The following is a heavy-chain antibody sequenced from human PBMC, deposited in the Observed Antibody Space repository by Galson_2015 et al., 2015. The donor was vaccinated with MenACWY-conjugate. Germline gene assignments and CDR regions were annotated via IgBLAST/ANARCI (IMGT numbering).Heavy chain of an antibody. CDR2: ISDNGDRT. CDR1: GFTFRSYA. J-gene: IGHJ3*02. CDR3: AKEKPTTTALEI. Sequence: SLRLSCAASGFTFRSYAMGWVRQAPGKGLEWVSIISDNGDRTYYTDSVKGRFTISRDNSENTLYLQMNSLRVEDTAVYYCAKEKPTTTALEIWGQGTLDTVSA. D-gene: IGHD1-1*01. V-gene: IGHV3-23*01.